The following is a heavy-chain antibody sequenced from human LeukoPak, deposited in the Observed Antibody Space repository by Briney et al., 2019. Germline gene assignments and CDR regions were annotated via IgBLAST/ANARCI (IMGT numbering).Heavy chain of an antibody. CDR3: ARERTEQWLVRGWYYFDY. Sequence: GGSLRLSCAASGFTFSSYSMNWVRQAPGKGLEWVSSISGSSSYIYYADSVKGRFTISRDNAKNSLYLQMNSLRAEDTAVYYCARERTEQWLVRGWYYFDYWGQGTLVTVSS. CDR2: ISGSSSYI. V-gene: IGHV3-21*01. CDR1: GFTFSSYS. D-gene: IGHD6-19*01. J-gene: IGHJ4*02.